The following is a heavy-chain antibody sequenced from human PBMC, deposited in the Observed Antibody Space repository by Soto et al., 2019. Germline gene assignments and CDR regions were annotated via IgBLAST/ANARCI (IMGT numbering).Heavy chain of an antibody. Sequence: EVQLVESGGGLVQPGRSLRLSCAASGFTFDDYAMHWVRRVPVKGLEWVSSISWNSNIIGYADSVKGRFTISRDNAKNSLYLQMNSLRPEDTALYYCAKGGPDGFCSGGRCYFDYWGQGTRVTVSS. D-gene: IGHD2-15*01. J-gene: IGHJ4*02. CDR2: ISWNSNII. CDR3: AKGGPDGFCSGGRCYFDY. V-gene: IGHV3-9*01. CDR1: GFTFDDYA.